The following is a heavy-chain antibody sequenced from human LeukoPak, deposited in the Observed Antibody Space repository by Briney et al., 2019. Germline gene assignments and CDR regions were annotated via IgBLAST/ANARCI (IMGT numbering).Heavy chain of an antibody. CDR3: ARGRRLRGVTSRPIYYYYYMDV. CDR2: VNPYNDKT. CDR1: GYTFNTFD. D-gene: IGHD3-10*01. Sequence: ASVKLSCKASGYTFNTFDINWVRRATGQGPEWMGWVNPYNDKTVYAPKFQGRVSISSNNSINTAYMEFSGLKSDDTAVYFCARGRRLRGVTSRPIYYYYYMDVWGGGTTVTVSS. V-gene: IGHV1-8*03. J-gene: IGHJ6*03.